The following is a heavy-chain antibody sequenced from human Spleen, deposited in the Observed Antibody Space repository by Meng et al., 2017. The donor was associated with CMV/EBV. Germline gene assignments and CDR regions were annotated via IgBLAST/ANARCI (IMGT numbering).Heavy chain of an antibody. V-gene: IGHV4-39*07. CDR2: IYYSGST. CDR3: ARVRKDSWRSYGMDV. CDR1: GGSISSSSYY. J-gene: IGHJ6*02. D-gene: IGHD3-3*01. Sequence: SETLSLTCTVSGGSISSSSYYWGWIRQPPGKGLEWIGNIYYSGSTYFNPSLKSRVTISVDTSKNQFSLKLSSVTAADTAVYYCARVRKDSWRSYGMDVWGQGTTVTVSS.